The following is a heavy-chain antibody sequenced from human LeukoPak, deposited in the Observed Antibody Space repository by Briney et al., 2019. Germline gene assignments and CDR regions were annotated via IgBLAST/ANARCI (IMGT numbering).Heavy chain of an antibody. D-gene: IGHD2-2*01. CDR2: ISSSGSTI. V-gene: IGHV3-11*01. J-gene: IGHJ5*02. CDR3: ARAKDIVVVPADP. Sequence: GGSLRLSCAASGFTFSDYYMSWIRQAPGKGLEWVSYISSSGSTIYYADSVKGRFTISRDNAKNSLYLQMNSLRAEDTAVYYCARAKDIVVVPADPWGQETLVTVSS. CDR1: GFTFSDYY.